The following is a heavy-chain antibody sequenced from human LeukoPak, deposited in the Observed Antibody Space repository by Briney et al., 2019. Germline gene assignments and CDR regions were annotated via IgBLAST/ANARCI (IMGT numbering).Heavy chain of an antibody. J-gene: IGHJ4*02. CDR1: GFTFSNYN. V-gene: IGHV3-48*01. CDR2: ISSSSTI. D-gene: IGHD3-22*01. CDR3: ANAKADSSGYYGYYFDY. Sequence: PGGSLRLSCAASGFTFSNYNMNWVRQAPGKGLEWVSYISSSSTIYYADSVKGRFTISRDNSKNTLYLQMNSLRAEDTAVYYCANAKADSSGYYGYYFDYWGQGTLVTVSS.